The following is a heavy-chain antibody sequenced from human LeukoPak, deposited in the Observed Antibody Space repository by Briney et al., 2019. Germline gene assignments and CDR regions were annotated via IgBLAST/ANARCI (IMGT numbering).Heavy chain of an antibody. Sequence: HPGGSLRLSCAASGFTFSSYAMHWVRQAPGKGLEWVAVISYDGSNKYYADSVKGRFTISRDNSKNTLYLQIDSLRADDTAVYYCARVFHSGSYLIDYWGQGTLVTVSS. D-gene: IGHD1-26*01. CDR2: ISYDGSNK. V-gene: IGHV3-30-3*01. CDR1: GFTFSSYA. J-gene: IGHJ4*02. CDR3: ARVFHSGSYLIDY.